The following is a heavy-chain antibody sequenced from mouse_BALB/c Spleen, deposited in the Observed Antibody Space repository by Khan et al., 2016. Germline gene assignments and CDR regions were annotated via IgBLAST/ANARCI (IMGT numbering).Heavy chain of an antibody. J-gene: IGHJ4*01. V-gene: IGHV5-17*02. CDR2: ISSGSSTI. D-gene: IGHD3-1*01. CDR3: ARRGTSYYAMDY. Sequence: EVELVESGGGLVQPGGSRKLSCAASGFTFSSFGMHWVRQAPEKGLEWVAYISSGSSTIYYADTVKGRFTISRDNPKNTLFLQMTSLRSEDTAMHYCARRGTSYYAMDYWGQGTSVTVSS. CDR1: GFTFSSFG.